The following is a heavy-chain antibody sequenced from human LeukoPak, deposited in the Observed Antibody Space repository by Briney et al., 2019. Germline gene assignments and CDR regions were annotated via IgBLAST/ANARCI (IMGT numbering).Heavy chain of an antibody. CDR3: ARHDAHGDYAMNEY. J-gene: IGHJ4*02. CDR2: IYYSGST. V-gene: IGHV4-59*08. CDR1: GGSISSYY. D-gene: IGHD4-17*01. Sequence: PSETLTLICTVSGGSISSYYWSWIRQPPGKGLEWIGYIYYSGSTNYNPSLKSRVTISVDTSKNQFSLKLSSVTAADTAVYYCARHDAHGDYAMNEYWGQGTLVTVSS.